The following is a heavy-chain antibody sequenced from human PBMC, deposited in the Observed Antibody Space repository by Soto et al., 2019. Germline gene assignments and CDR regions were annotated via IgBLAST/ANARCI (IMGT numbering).Heavy chain of an antibody. D-gene: IGHD3-10*01. CDR2: IYHSGST. J-gene: IGHJ3*02. V-gene: IGHV4-30-2*01. Sequence: SENPSIGCAVSGGSISSGGYSWSWIRQPPGKGLEWIGYIYHSGSTYYNPSLKSRVTISVDRSKNQFSLKLSSVTAADTAVYYCARVWGGAFDIWGQGTMVT. CDR3: ARVWGGAFDI. CDR1: GGSISSGGYS.